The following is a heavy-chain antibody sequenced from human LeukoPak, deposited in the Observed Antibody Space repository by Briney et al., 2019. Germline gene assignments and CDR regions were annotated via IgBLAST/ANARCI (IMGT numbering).Heavy chain of an antibody. CDR2: IYYSGST. CDR3: AFSCTKTKTLDY. J-gene: IGHJ4*02. D-gene: IGHD2-8*01. Sequence: PSDTLSLTCTVSGGSISSSSYYWGWIRQPPGKGLEWIGSIYYSGSTYYNPSLKSRVTISVDTSKNQFSLKLSSVTAADTAVYYCAFSCTKTKTLDYWGQGTLSPSPQ. CDR1: GGSISSSSYY. V-gene: IGHV4-39*01.